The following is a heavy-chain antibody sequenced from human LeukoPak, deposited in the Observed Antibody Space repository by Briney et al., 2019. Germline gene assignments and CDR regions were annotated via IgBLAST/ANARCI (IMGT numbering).Heavy chain of an antibody. J-gene: IGHJ3*02. CDR1: GGSISSYC. Sequence: PETLSLTCTVSGGSISSYCWSWIRQPPGKGLEWIGYISYSGSTNYNPSLKSRVTISIDTPKNQFSLKLRSVTAADTAIYYCARQGYDILTGYIDAFDIWGQGTMVTVSS. D-gene: IGHD3-9*01. CDR3: ARQGYDILTGYIDAFDI. V-gene: IGHV4-59*08. CDR2: ISYSGST.